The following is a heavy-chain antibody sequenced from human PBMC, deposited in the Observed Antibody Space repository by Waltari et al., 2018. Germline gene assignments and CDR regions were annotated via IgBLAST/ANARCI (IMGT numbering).Heavy chain of an antibody. Sequence: EEQLVESGGGLVQPGGSLRLSCAASGFTFSSYLMSWVRQAPGKGLEWVANIKQDGSEKYYVDSVKGRFTISRDNAKNSLYLQMDSLRAEDTAVYYCASLEPYYDILTGYYGTGGYWGQGTLVTVSS. CDR3: ASLEPYYDILTGYYGTGGY. D-gene: IGHD3-9*01. CDR2: IKQDGSEK. CDR1: GFTFSSYL. V-gene: IGHV3-7*01. J-gene: IGHJ4*02.